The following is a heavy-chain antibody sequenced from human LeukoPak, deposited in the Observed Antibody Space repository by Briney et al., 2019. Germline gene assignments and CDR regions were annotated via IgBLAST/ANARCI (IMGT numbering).Heavy chain of an antibody. CDR1: GGSIKNYY. CDR3: ARDGGSGWYDY. Sequence: SETLSLTCTASGGSIKNYYWNWIRQPAGKGLEWIGRIHTSGRTNYNPSLKSRLTMSVDTSKNQFSLRLTSVTAADTAVYYCARDGGSGWYDYWGQGILVTVSS. V-gene: IGHV4-4*07. D-gene: IGHD6-19*01. CDR2: IHTSGRT. J-gene: IGHJ4*02.